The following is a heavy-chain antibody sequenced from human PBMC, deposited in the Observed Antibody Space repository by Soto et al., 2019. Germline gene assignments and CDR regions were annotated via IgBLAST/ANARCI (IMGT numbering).Heavy chain of an antibody. V-gene: IGHV3-23*01. Sequence: GGSLRLSCAASGFTFSSYAMSWVRQAPGKGLEWVSAISGSGGSTYYADSVKGRFTISRDNSKNTLYLQMNSLRAEDTAVYYCAKESLELAPDSSGYYLYFDYWGQGTLVTVSS. J-gene: IGHJ4*02. CDR2: ISGSGGST. CDR3: AKESLELAPDSSGYYLYFDY. D-gene: IGHD3-22*01. CDR1: GFTFSSYA.